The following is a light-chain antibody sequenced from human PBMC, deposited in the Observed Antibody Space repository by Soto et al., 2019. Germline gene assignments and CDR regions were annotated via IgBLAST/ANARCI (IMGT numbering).Light chain of an antibody. Sequence: ENVLTQSPATLSVSPGERATLSCRSSQSVGSNLAWYQQKFGQAPRLLIYDASNKATGIPARFSGSGSGTDFTLTINSLEPEDFAVYYCQQRSNWPLTFGGGTKVDIK. CDR1: QSVGSN. CDR2: DAS. V-gene: IGKV3-11*01. J-gene: IGKJ4*01. CDR3: QQRSNWPLT.